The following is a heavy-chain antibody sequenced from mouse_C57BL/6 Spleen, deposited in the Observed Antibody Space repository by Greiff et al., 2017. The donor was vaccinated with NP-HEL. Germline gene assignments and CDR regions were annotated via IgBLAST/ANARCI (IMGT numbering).Heavy chain of an antibody. V-gene: IGHV14-3*01. J-gene: IGHJ4*01. CDR2: IDPANGNT. CDR1: GFNIKNTY. CDR3: ARPITTVVAEENYAMDY. D-gene: IGHD1-1*01. Sequence: EVQLQQSVAELVRPGASVKLSCTASGFNIKNTYMHWVKQRPEQGLEWIGRIDPANGNTKYVPKFQGKATITADTSSNTAYLQLSSLTSEDTAIYYCARPITTVVAEENYAMDYWGQGTSVTVSS.